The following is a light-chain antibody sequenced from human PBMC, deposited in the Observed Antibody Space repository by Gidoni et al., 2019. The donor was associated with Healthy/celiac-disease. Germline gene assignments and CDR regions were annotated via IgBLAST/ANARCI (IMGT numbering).Light chain of an antibody. CDR2: AAS. V-gene: IGKV1-8*01. Sequence: AIRMTQSPSSLSASTGDRVTITCRASQGISSYLAWYQQKPGKAPKLLIYAASTWQNGVPSRFSGRGSGTDFTLNISCLQSEDFATYYCKQYYSYPLTFXGXTKVEIK. J-gene: IGKJ4*01. CDR3: KQYYSYPLT. CDR1: QGISSY.